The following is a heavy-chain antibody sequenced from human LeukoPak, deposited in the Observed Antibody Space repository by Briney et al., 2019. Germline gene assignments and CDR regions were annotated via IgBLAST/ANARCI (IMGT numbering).Heavy chain of an antibody. J-gene: IGHJ3*02. CDR3: ARDQAPGPSLMVQLWVRSDAFDI. CDR1: GFTFSSYS. V-gene: IGHV3-21*01. Sequence: KSGGSPRLSCAASGFTFSSYSMNWVRQAPGRGLAWVSSISSSSSYIYYADSVKGRFTISRDNAKNSLYLQMNSLRAEDTAVYYCARDQAPGPSLMVQLWVRSDAFDIWGQGTMVTVSS. CDR2: ISSSSSYI. D-gene: IGHD5-18*01.